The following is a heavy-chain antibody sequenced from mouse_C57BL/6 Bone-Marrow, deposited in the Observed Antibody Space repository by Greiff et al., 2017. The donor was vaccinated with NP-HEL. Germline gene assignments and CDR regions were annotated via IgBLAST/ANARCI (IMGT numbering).Heavy chain of an antibody. CDR3: AREVIYYELEDYAMDY. D-gene: IGHD2-4*01. CDR2: INPNNGGT. J-gene: IGHJ4*01. V-gene: IGHV1-26*01. Sequence: VQLQQSGPELVKPGASVKISCKASGYTFTDYYMNWVKQSHGKSLEWIGDINPNNGGTRYIQKFKGKATLTVDKSSSTAYMELRSLTSEDSAVYYCAREVIYYELEDYAMDYWGQGTSVTVSS. CDR1: GYTFTDYY.